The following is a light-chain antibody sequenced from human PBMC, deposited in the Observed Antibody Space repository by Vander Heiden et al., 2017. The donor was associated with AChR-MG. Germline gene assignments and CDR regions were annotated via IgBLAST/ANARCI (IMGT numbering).Light chain of an antibody. Sequence: EIVMTQSPATLSVSPGERATLSCRASQSVSTNLAWYQQKLGQAPRLLIYGASTRATGCPARFSGSGSGTEFTLTISSRQSEDFAVYYCQQYKNWPPDTFGQGTKVEIK. CDR2: GAS. V-gene: IGKV3-15*01. CDR3: QQYKNWPPDT. CDR1: QSVSTN. J-gene: IGKJ1*01.